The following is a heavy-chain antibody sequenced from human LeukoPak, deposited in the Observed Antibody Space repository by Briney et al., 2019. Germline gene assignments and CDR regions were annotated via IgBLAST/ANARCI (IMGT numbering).Heavy chain of an antibody. D-gene: IGHD3-10*01. Sequence: TGGSLRLSCAASGFTFSDYYMSWIRQAPGKGLECVSFISSSGSSIYYADSVKGRFTISRDNAKNSLYLQMNSLRAEDTAMYYCAASPLKWFGELFYYYWGQGNLVTVSS. CDR3: AASPLKWFGELFYYY. J-gene: IGHJ4*02. CDR2: ISSSGSSI. CDR1: GFTFSDYY. V-gene: IGHV3-11*01.